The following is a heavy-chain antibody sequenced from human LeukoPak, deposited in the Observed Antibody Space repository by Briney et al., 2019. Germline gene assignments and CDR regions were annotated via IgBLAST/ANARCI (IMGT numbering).Heavy chain of an antibody. CDR1: GGSISSGSYY. CDR3: ARPYYGGPRDAFDI. CDR2: IYYSGST. Sequence: SQTLSLTCTVSGGSISSGSYYWNWIRQPAGKGLEWIGSIYYSGSTYYNPSLKSRVTISVDTSKNQFSLKLSSVTAADTAVYYCARPYYGGPRDAFDIWGQGTMVTVSS. D-gene: IGHD4-23*01. V-gene: IGHV4-30-2*03. J-gene: IGHJ3*02.